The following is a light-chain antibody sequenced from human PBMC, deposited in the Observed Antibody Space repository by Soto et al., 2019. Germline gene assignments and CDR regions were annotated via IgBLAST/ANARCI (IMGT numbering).Light chain of an antibody. CDR2: EVT. CDR3: ASNTAGGTRV. Sequence: QSALTQPASVSGSPGQSITISCTGTRSDVGGDGYVSWYQQHPGKAPKVMIYEVTNRPAGVSFRFSGSKSGNTASLTISGLQAEDESDYYFASNTAGGTRVFGSGTKVTVL. J-gene: IGLJ6*01. V-gene: IGLV2-14*01. CDR1: RSDVGGDGY.